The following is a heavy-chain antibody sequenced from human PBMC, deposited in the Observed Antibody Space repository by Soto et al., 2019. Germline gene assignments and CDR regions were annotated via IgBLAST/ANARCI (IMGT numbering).Heavy chain of an antibody. CDR1: CGSIISSSYY. CDR2: IYYSGST. J-gene: IGHJ4*02. D-gene: IGHD6-13*01. V-gene: IGHV4-39*01. CDR3: ARRAEAAAGKVSFDY. Sequence: PSETLSLTCTFSCGSIISSSYYWGWIRQPPGKGLEWIGSIYYSGSTYYNPSLKSRVTISVDTSKNQFSLKLSSVTAADTAVYYCARRAEAAAGKVSFDYWGQGTLVTVSS.